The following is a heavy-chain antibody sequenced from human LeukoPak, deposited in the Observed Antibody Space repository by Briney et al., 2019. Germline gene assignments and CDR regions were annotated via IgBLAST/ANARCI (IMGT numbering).Heavy chain of an antibody. CDR3: ARSSGVVIHNWFDP. D-gene: IGHD3-3*01. Sequence: TSETLSLTCTVSGGSIRGSSYYWVWIRRPPGKGLEWIGTIYYSGSTYYHPSLKSRVTISADTSKNQLSLKVRSVTAADTAVYYCARSSGVVIHNWFDPWGQGTLVTVSS. J-gene: IGHJ5*02. CDR2: IYYSGST. CDR1: GGSIRGSSYY. V-gene: IGHV4-39*01.